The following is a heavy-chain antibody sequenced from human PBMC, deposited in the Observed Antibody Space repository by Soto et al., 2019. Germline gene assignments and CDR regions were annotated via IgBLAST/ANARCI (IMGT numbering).Heavy chain of an antibody. D-gene: IGHD4-17*01. CDR1: GDSISNYY. CDR3: ARSGDYTNYYYYYMDV. V-gene: IGHV4-59*08. Sequence: PSETLSLTCTVSGDSISNYYWSWIRQPPGKGLEWIGYIYYSGSTKYNPSLESRVTISVATSKNQFSLRLSSVTAADSAVYYCARSGDYTNYYYYYMDVWGKGTTVTVSS. CDR2: IYYSGST. J-gene: IGHJ6*03.